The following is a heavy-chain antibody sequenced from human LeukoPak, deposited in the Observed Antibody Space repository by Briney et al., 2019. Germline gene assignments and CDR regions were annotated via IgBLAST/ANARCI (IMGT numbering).Heavy chain of an antibody. J-gene: IGHJ4*02. CDR2: IYYSGST. Sequence: SETLSLTCTVSGGSISSYYWSWIRHPPGKGLEWIGYIYYSGSTNYNPSLKSRVTISVDTSKNQFSLKLSSVTAADTAVYYCARSRGYGDPYYFDYWGQGTLVTVSS. CDR1: GGSISSYY. CDR3: ARSRGYGDPYYFDY. D-gene: IGHD4-17*01. V-gene: IGHV4-59*01.